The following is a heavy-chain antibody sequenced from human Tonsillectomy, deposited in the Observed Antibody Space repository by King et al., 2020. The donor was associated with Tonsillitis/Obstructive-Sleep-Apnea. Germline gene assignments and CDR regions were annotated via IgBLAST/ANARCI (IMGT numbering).Heavy chain of an antibody. CDR1: GFTFSNAW. CDR3: TTDPGITMVRGVIPDAFDI. D-gene: IGHD3-10*01. CDR2: IKSNIDGGTT. J-gene: IGHJ3*02. Sequence: EVQLVESGGDLVEPGGSLRLSCAASGFTFSNAWMSWVRQAPGKGLEWVGRIKSNIDGGTTDYAAPVKGRLTISRDDSKNTLYLQMNSLKTEDTAVYYCTTDPGITMVRGVIPDAFDIWGQGTTVTVSS. V-gene: IGHV3-15*01.